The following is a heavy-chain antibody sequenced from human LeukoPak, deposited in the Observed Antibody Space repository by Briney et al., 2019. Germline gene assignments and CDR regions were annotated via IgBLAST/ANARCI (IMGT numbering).Heavy chain of an antibody. V-gene: IGHV1-2*02. J-gene: IGHJ4*02. CDR3: ARDGYSGSYLAY. Sequence: ASVKVSCKASGYTFTGYYMHWVRQAPGQGLEWMGWINPNSGGTNYAQKFQGRVTMTRDMSISTAYMELSRLRSDDTAVYYCARDGYSGSYLAYWGQGTLVTVSS. D-gene: IGHD1-26*01. CDR2: INPNSGGT. CDR1: GYTFTGYY.